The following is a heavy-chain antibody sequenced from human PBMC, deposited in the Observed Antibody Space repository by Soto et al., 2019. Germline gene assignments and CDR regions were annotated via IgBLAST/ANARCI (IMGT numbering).Heavy chain of an antibody. J-gene: IGHJ6*02. Sequence: PGESLKISCAASGFTFSIYSMNWVRQAPGKGLESVSSISSSSSYIYYADSVKGRFTISRDNAKNSLYLQMNSLRAEDTAVYYCARADDIVXVPAAIRGRYYYYGMDVWGQGTTVTVSS. D-gene: IGHD2-2*02. CDR2: ISSSSSYI. CDR1: GFTFSIYS. V-gene: IGHV3-21*01. CDR3: ARADDIVXVPAAIRGRYYYYGMDV.